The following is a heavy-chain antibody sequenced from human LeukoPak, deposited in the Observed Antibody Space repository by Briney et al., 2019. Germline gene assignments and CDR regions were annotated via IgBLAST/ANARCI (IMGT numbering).Heavy chain of an antibody. CDR2: TYSGGST. CDR3: ARDLDNPYYYGMDV. J-gene: IGHJ6*02. D-gene: IGHD2-2*03. Sequence: GGSLRLSCAASGFTVSSNYMSWVRQAPGKGLEWVSVTYSGGSTYYADSVKGRFTISRHNSKNTLYLQMNSLRAEDTAVYYCARDLDNPYYYGMDVWGQGTTVTVSS. CDR1: GFTVSSNY. V-gene: IGHV3-53*04.